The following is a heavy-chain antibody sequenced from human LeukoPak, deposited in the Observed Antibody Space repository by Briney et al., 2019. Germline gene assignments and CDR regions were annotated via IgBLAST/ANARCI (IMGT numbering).Heavy chain of an antibody. CDR1: GFTFSTYW. V-gene: IGHV3-7*01. D-gene: IGHD2-2*01. J-gene: IGHJ4*02. Sequence: GGSLRLSCAASGFTFSTYWMSWVRQAPGKGLEGVANIKQDGSDKYYVVSVKGRFTISRDNAKNSLYLQMNSLRAEDTAVYYCARVDCSSTSCPGTYFDYWGQGTLVTASS. CDR2: IKQDGSDK. CDR3: ARVDCSSTSCPGTYFDY.